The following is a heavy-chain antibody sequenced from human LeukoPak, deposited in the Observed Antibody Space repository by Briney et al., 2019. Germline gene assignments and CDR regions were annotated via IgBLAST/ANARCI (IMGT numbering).Heavy chain of an antibody. J-gene: IGHJ3*02. V-gene: IGHV4-39*07. CDR3: ARVWWSGPAAAKRELGAFDI. Sequence: PSETLSLTCTVSGGSISSSSYYWGWIRQPPGKGLEWIGSIYYSGSTYYNPSLKSRVTISVDTSKNQFSLKLSSVTAADTAVYYCARVWWSGPAAAKRELGAFDIWGQGTMVTVSS. D-gene: IGHD2-2*01. CDR2: IYYSGST. CDR1: GGSISSSSYY.